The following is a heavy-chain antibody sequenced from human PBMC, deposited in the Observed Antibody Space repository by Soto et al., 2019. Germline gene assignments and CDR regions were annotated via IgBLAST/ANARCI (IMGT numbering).Heavy chain of an antibody. J-gene: IGHJ1*01. D-gene: IGHD2-15*01. CDR2: IIPIFGTA. CDR1: GGTFSSYV. CDR3: ARGSRDCTGCSCFPLPTAECLRH. V-gene: IGHV1-69*01. Sequence: QVQLVQSGPEVKKPGSSVKVSCKASGGTFSSYVFSWVRQAPGQGLEWMGGIIPIFGTANYVQKFRGRVTLIADESTGTAYMEVSSLRLEDTAVYYCARGSRDCTGCSCFPLPTAECLRHWGQGTLVTVSS.